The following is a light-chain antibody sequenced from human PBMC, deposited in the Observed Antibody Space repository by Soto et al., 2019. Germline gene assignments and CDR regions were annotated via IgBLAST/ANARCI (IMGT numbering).Light chain of an antibody. J-gene: IGKJ5*01. CDR1: QSVSNNY. CDR3: QQRNSWPPTFT. Sequence: EIVLTQSPGTLSLSPGERATLSCRASQSVSNNYLAWYQQKPGQAPRLLIYGASSRATGIPDRFSGSGSGTDFTLTISSLEPEDFAVYYCQQRNSWPPTFTFGQGTRWRL. V-gene: IGKV3D-20*02. CDR2: GAS.